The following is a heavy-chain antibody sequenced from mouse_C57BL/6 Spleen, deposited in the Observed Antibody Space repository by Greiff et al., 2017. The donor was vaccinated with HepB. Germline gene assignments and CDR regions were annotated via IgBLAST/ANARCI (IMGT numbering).Heavy chain of an antibody. J-gene: IGHJ3*01. V-gene: IGHV1-64*01. CDR1: GYTFTSYW. Sequence: VQLQQPGAALVKPGASVKLSCKASGYTFTSYWMHWVKQRPGQGLEWIGMIHPNSGSTNYNEKFKSKATLTVDKSSSTAYMQLSSLTSEDSAVYYCARGYYYGSSSFAYWGQGTLVTVSA. D-gene: IGHD1-1*01. CDR2: IHPNSGST. CDR3: ARGYYYGSSSFAY.